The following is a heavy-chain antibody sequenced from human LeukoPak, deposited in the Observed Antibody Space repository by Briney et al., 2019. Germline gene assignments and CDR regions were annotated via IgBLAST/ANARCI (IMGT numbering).Heavy chain of an antibody. CDR3: TANRDGYNTVDY. J-gene: IGHJ4*02. Sequence: GGSLKLSCAVSGFTFSGSAMHWVRQASGKGLEWVGRIRSKANSYATGYPASVKGRFTISRDDSKNTAYLQMNSLKIEDTAVYYCTANRDGYNTVDYWGQGTLVTVSS. D-gene: IGHD5-24*01. CDR2: IRSKANSYAT. V-gene: IGHV3-73*01. CDR1: GFTFSGSA.